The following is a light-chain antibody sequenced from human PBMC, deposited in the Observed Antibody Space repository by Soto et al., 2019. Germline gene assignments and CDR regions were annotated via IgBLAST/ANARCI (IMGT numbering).Light chain of an antibody. J-gene: IGKJ1*01. CDR1: QSVSGN. V-gene: IGKV3-15*01. Sequence: VMTQSPATLSVSPGESATLSCRASQSVSGNLAWYQQKPGQAPRLLIYGESTRATGIPARFSGSGSGTELNLTISRLQSEDFALYYCQKYNNWLWTFGQGTKVDIK. CDR3: QKYNNWLWT. CDR2: GES.